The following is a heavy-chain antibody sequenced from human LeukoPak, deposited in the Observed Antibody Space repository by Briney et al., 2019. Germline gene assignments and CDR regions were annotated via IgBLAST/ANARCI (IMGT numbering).Heavy chain of an antibody. D-gene: IGHD5-24*01. CDR3: TRVEMATIGDYYYYGMDV. V-gene: IGHV3-23*01. Sequence: QPGGSLRLSCAASGFTFSSYAMSWVRQAPGKGLEWVSAISGSGGSTYYADSVKGRFTISRDNSKNTLYLQMNSLRAEDTAVYYCTRVEMATIGDYYYYGMDVWGQGTTVTVSS. CDR2: ISGSGGST. J-gene: IGHJ6*02. CDR1: GFTFSSYA.